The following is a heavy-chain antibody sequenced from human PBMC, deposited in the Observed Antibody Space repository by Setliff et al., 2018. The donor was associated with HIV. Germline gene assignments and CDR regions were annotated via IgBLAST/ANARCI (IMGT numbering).Heavy chain of an antibody. Sequence: ASVKVYCKASGYTFTSYGISWVRQAPGQGLEWMGWISALNGRTNYAQKLQGRVTMTTDTSTSTVYMDLRSLRSDDTAVYYCARYDSSGYYPSNYYYGMDVWGQGTTVTVSS. V-gene: IGHV1-18*01. CDR1: GYTFTSYG. CDR2: ISALNGRT. D-gene: IGHD3-22*01. CDR3: ARYDSSGYYPSNYYYGMDV. J-gene: IGHJ6*02.